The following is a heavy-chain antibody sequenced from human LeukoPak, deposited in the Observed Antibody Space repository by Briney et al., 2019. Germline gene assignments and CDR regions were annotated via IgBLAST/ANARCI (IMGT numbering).Heavy chain of an antibody. J-gene: IGHJ4*02. CDR1: GFTFRSYA. CDR2: ISGNGGST. V-gene: IGHV3-23*01. CDR3: AKAHSSSWYYFGD. Sequence: GGSLRLSCAASGFTFRSYAMSWVRQAPGKGLEWVSVISGNGGSTHYADSVKGRFTISRDDSKNTLYLQMNSLRVEDTAVYYCAKAHSSSWYYFGDWGQGSLVTVSS. D-gene: IGHD6-13*01.